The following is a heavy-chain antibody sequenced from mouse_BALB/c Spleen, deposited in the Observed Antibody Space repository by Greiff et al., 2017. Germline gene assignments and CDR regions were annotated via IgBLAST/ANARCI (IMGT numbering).Heavy chain of an antibody. CDR3: AREATGNHFDY. CDR1: GFTFSSYA. V-gene: IGHV5-9-4*01. D-gene: IGHD2-1*01. Sequence: EVQGVESGGGLVTPGGSLTISCAASGFTFSSYAMSWVRQPPGKRLEWVAEISSGGSSTYYPDTVSGRITSSRDNAKNTLYMVMSSLTSEDTAMYYGAREATGNHFDYWGQGTMLTVSA. CDR2: ISSGGSST. J-gene: IGHJ2*01.